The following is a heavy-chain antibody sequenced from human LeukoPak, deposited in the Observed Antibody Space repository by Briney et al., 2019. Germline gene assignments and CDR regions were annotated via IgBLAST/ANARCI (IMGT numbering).Heavy chain of an antibody. CDR3: VKESGAVFGPDYFDS. J-gene: IGHJ4*02. D-gene: IGHD3-3*01. Sequence: ASVKVSCKTSGFTFTTYDINWVRQATGQGLEWMGWMNPNSGNTGYAQRFQGRVAMTGDNSISTAYMELSSLTSEDTAVYYCVKESGAVFGPDYFDSWGQGTLVTVSS. V-gene: IGHV1-8*01. CDR2: MNPNSGNT. CDR1: GFTFTTYD.